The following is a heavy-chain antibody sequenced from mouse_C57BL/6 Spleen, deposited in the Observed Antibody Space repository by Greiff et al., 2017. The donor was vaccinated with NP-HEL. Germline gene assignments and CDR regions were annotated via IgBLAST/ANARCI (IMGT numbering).Heavy chain of an antibody. CDR3: ARKAVSSYWYFDV. D-gene: IGHD6-2*01. CDR2: IDPSDSET. V-gene: IGHV1-52*01. J-gene: IGHJ1*03. Sequence: QVQLQQPGAELVRPGSSVKLSCKASGYTFTSYWMHWVKQRPIQGLEWIGNIDPSDSETHYNQKFKDKATLTVDKSSSTAYMQLSSLTSEDSAVYDCARKAVSSYWYFDVWGTGTTVTVSS. CDR1: GYTFTSYW.